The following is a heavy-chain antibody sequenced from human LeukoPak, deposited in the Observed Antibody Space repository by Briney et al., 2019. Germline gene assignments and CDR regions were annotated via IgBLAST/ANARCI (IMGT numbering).Heavy chain of an antibody. Sequence: ASVKVSCKASGYTFTGYYMHWVRQAPGQGLEWMGWINPSSGGTNYAQKFQGRVTMTRDTSISTAYMELSRLRSDDTAVYYCASEGMVRGVRTAFDYWGQGTLVTASS. V-gene: IGHV1-2*02. J-gene: IGHJ4*02. D-gene: IGHD3-10*01. CDR2: INPSSGGT. CDR3: ASEGMVRGVRTAFDY. CDR1: GYTFTGYY.